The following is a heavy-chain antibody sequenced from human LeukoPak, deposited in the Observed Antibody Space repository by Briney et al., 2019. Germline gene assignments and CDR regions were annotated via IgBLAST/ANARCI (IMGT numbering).Heavy chain of an antibody. D-gene: IGHD3-22*01. Sequence: PGGSLRLSCAASGFTFSSYSMNWVRQAPGKGLEWVAVISHDGSNEYYTDSVKGRFTISRDNAKNTLYLQMGSLRLEDTAVYYCAKVTYYYDSSAYGMDVWGQGTTVTV. V-gene: IGHV3-30*18. CDR1: GFTFSSYS. CDR3: AKVTYYYDSSAYGMDV. J-gene: IGHJ6*02. CDR2: ISHDGSNE.